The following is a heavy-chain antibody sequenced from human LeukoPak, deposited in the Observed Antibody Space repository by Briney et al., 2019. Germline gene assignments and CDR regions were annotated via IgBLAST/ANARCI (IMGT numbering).Heavy chain of an antibody. CDR1: GFTFSDYY. CDR3: ARDVNYGSHGMDV. V-gene: IGHV3-11*01. J-gene: IGHJ6*02. Sequence: GGSLRLSCAASGFTFSDYYMSWIRQAPGKGLEWVSYISSSGSTIYYADSVKGRFTISRDNAKNSLYLQMNTLRAEDTAVYYCARDVNYGSHGMDVWGQGTTVTVSS. CDR2: ISSSGSTI. D-gene: IGHD3-10*01.